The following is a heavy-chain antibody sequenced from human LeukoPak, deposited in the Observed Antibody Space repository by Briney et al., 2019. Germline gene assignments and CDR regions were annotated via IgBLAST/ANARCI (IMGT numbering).Heavy chain of an antibody. Sequence: GGLLRFSCASSGFTLSYYNLNWVRQAPGKGLEWVSSISSSRSYIYYADSVKGRFTISRDNAKNSLYLQINNLRAEDTAVYYCARENTYSERYLTHFDYWGQGTLVTVSS. CDR3: ARENTYSERYLTHFDY. CDR2: ISSSRSYI. D-gene: IGHD1-26*01. J-gene: IGHJ4*02. V-gene: IGHV3-21*01. CDR1: GFTLSYYN.